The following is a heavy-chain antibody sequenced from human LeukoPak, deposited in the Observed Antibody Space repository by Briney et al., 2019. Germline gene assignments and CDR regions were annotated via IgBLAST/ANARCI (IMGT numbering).Heavy chain of an antibody. J-gene: IGHJ4*02. CDR3: ANPFVVVPAAIDSWSDY. Sequence: GGSLRLSCAASGFTFSSYGMHWVRQAPGKGLEWVAFIRYDGSNKYYADSVKGRFAISRDNSKNTLYLQMNSLRAEDTAVYYCANPFVVVPAAIDSWSDYWGQGTLVTVSS. V-gene: IGHV3-30*02. CDR2: IRYDGSNK. D-gene: IGHD2-2*02. CDR1: GFTFSSYG.